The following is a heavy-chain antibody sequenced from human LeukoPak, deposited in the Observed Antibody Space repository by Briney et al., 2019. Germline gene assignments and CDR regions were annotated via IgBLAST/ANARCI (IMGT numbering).Heavy chain of an antibody. J-gene: IGHJ3*02. V-gene: IGHV3-30-3*01. CDR3: ARDDPYSSGWYIVFDI. CDR1: GFTFSTYA. D-gene: IGHD6-19*01. Sequence: PGRSLRLSCAASGFTFSTYAMHWVRQAPGKGLEWVAIISYDRTNKYYADSVKGRFTISRDNSKNTLYLQMNSLRAEDTAVYYCARDDPYSSGWYIVFDIWGQGTMVTVSS. CDR2: ISYDRTNK.